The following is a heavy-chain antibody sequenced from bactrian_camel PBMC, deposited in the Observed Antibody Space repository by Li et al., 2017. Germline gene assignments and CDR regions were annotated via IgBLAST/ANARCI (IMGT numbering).Heavy chain of an antibody. CDR2: MYYGGSST. J-gene: IGHJ4*01. V-gene: IGHV3S1*01. CDR3: AKDLSPSVGGWNLDY. CDR1: GSTYAIKR. D-gene: IGHD6*01. Sequence: LVESGGGSVPAGGSLTLSCVMSGSTYAIKRMGWFRQAPGKEREAVAGMYYGGSSTYYADSVKGRFTISRNNAKNTLYLNLLSLRIEDTATYYCAKDLSPSVGGWNLDYWGQGTQVTVS.